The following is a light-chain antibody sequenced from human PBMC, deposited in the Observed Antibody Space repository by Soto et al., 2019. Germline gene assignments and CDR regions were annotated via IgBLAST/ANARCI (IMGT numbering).Light chain of an antibody. CDR2: GAS. CDR3: QHYGSSRT. CDR1: QSFSSTY. Sequence: IVLTQSPDTLSLSPGERATLSCRASQSFSSTYLAWYQQKPGQAPRLLIYGASSTATGIPDRFSCTGSGTDFTLTISRLEPEDFAVYYCQHYGSSRTFGQGTKVDIK. V-gene: IGKV3-20*01. J-gene: IGKJ1*01.